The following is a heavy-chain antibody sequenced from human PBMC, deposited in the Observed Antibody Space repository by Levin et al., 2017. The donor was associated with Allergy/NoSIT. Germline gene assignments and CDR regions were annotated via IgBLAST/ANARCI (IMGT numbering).Heavy chain of an antibody. CDR3: ARGGAWGLNYDSSGGKYYFDY. V-gene: IGHV3-30*03. Sequence: PGGSLRLSCAASGFTFSSYGMHWVRQAPGKGLEWVAVISYDGSNKYYADSVKGRFTISRDNSKNTLYLQMNSLRAEDTAVYYCARGGAWGLNYDSSGGKYYFDYWGQGTLVTVSS. J-gene: IGHJ4*02. CDR2: ISYDGSNK. CDR1: GFTFSSYG. D-gene: IGHD3-22*01.